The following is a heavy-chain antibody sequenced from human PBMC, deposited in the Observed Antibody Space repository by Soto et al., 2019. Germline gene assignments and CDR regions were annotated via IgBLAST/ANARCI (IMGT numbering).Heavy chain of an antibody. CDR2: INHSGSS. V-gene: IGHV4-34*01. D-gene: IGHD2-2*02. CDR3: ARCRRHCSSTSCYTGYYGMDV. CDR1: GGSFSGYY. Sequence: SETLSLTCAVYGGSFSGYYWSCIRQPPGKGLEWIGEINHSGSSNYNPSLKSRVTISVDTSKNKFSLKLSSVTAADTAVYYCARCRRHCSSTSCYTGYYGMDVWGQGTMVTVS. J-gene: IGHJ6*01.